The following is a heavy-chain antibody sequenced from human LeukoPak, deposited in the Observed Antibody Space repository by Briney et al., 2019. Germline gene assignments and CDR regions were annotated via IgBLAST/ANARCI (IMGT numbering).Heavy chain of an antibody. Sequence: ASVKVSCKASGYTFTSYAMNWVRQAPGQGLEWMGWINTNTGNPTYAQGFTGRFVFSLDTSVSTAYLQISSLKAEDTAVYYCARALPLILRYFAWPPGDYWGQGTLVTVSS. CDR2: INTNTGNP. D-gene: IGHD3-9*01. CDR1: GYTFTSYA. V-gene: IGHV7-4-1*02. J-gene: IGHJ4*02. CDR3: ARALPLILRYFAWPPGDY.